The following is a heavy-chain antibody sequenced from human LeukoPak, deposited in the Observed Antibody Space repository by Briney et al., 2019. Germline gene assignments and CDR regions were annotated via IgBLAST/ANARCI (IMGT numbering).Heavy chain of an antibody. CDR1: GFTFRGYA. CDR3: AKALGVVRGVIHSARFDP. V-gene: IGHV3-23*01. CDR2: ISDSGSDT. Sequence: GGSLRLSCAASGFTFRGYAMSWVRQAPGKGLEWVSVISDSGSDTDYADSVKGRFTISRDNSKNTLYLQLNSLRAEDTAVYYCAKALGVVRGVIHSARFDPWGQGTLVTVSS. D-gene: IGHD3-10*01. J-gene: IGHJ5*02.